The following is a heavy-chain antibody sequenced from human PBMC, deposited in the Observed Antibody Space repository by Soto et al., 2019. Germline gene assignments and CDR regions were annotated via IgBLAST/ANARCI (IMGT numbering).Heavy chain of an antibody. CDR2: ISYDGSNK. J-gene: IGHJ3*02. D-gene: IGHD3-22*01. V-gene: IGHV3-30-3*01. CDR3: ASAYDSSGYDAFDI. Sequence: GGSLRLSCAASGFTFSSYAMHWVRQAPGKGLEWVAVISYDGSNKYYADSVKGRFTISRDNSKNTLYLQMNSLRAEDTAVYYCASAYDSSGYDAFDIWGQGTMVTVSS. CDR1: GFTFSSYA.